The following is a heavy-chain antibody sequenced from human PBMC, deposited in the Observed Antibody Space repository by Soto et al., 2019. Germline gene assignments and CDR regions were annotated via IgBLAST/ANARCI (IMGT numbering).Heavy chain of an antibody. D-gene: IGHD3-22*01. CDR3: ARRRYYDSSGYYVFDY. Sequence: SLTCTVSGGSVSSGSYYWSWIRQPPGKGLEWIGYIYYSGSTNYNPSLKSRVTISVDTSKNQFSLKLSSVTAADTAVYYCARRRYYDSSGYYVFDYWGQGTLVTVSS. V-gene: IGHV4-61*01. CDR2: IYYSGST. J-gene: IGHJ4*02. CDR1: GGSVSSGSYY.